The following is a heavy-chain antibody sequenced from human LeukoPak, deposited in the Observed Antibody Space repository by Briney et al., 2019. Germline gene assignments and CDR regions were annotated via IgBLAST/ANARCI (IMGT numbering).Heavy chain of an antibody. CDR2: MNPNSGNT. J-gene: IGHJ4*02. V-gene: IGHV1-8*01. Sequence: ASVKVSCMASGYTFTSYDINWVRQATGQGLEWMGWMNPNSGNTGYAQKFQGRVTMTRNTSISTAYMELSSLRSEDTAVYYCARDLESGPLTAQDTAMVVDYWGQGTLVTVSS. CDR1: GYTFTSYD. CDR3: ARDLESGPLTAQDTAMVVDY. D-gene: IGHD5-18*01.